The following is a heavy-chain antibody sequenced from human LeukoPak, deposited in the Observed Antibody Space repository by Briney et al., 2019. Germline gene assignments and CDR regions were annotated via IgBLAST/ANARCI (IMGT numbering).Heavy chain of an antibody. CDR2: IYHTGST. Sequence: PSETLSLTCTVSGGSIGGYYWSWIRQPPEKGLEWIGYIYHTGSTSYSPSLKSRLTISVDTSKKQFSLKLNSVTAADTAVYYCARDRTAAGIDTLDIWGQGTMVTVSS. CDR1: GGSIGGYY. CDR3: ARDRTAAGIDTLDI. V-gene: IGHV4-59*01. J-gene: IGHJ3*02. D-gene: IGHD6-19*01.